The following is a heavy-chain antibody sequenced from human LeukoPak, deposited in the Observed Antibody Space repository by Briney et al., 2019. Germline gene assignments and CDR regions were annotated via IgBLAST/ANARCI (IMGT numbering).Heavy chain of an antibody. V-gene: IGHV3-23*01. D-gene: IGHD3-22*01. CDR2: FSGSGGNT. CDR3: ARGQRDDYYDSSGYSQIDY. J-gene: IGHJ4*02. Sequence: GGSLRLSCATSGFAFSSYAMSWVRQAPGKGLEWVSSFSGSGGNTYYADSVKGRFTISRDNSKNTLYLQMNSLRAEDTAVYYCARGQRDDYYDSSGYSQIDYWGQGTLVTVSS. CDR1: GFAFSSYA.